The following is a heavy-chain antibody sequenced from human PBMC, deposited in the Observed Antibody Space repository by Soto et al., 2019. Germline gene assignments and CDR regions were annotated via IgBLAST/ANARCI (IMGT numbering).Heavy chain of an antibody. Sequence: KASETLSLTCAVSGGSISSGGYSWSWIRQPPGKGLEWIGYIYHSGSTYYNPSLRSRVTISVDRSKNQFSLKLSSVTAADTAVYYCAGDTAVAGTGWFDPWGQGTLVTVSS. CDR1: GGSISSGGYS. CDR3: AGDTAVAGTGWFDP. D-gene: IGHD6-19*01. V-gene: IGHV4-30-2*01. CDR2: IYHSGST. J-gene: IGHJ5*02.